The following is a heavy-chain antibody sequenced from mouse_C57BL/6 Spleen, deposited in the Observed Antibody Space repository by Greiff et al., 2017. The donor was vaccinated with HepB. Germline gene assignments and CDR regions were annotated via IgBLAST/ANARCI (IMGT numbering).Heavy chain of an antibody. Sequence: VQLQQSGAELVKPGASVKMSCKASGYTFTSYWITCVKQRPGQGLEWIGDIYPGSGSTNYNEKFKSKATLTVDTSSSTAYMQLSSLTSEDSAVYYCARGAYDGYYDAMDYWGQGTSVTVSS. D-gene: IGHD2-3*01. J-gene: IGHJ4*01. CDR3: ARGAYDGYYDAMDY. CDR1: GYTFTSYW. V-gene: IGHV1-55*01. CDR2: IYPGSGST.